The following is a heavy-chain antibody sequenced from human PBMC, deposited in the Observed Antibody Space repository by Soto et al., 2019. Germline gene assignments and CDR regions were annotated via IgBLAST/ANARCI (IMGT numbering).Heavy chain of an antibody. CDR3: AKGPEYDILTGCDF. CDR2: ISGGGSST. V-gene: IGHV3-23*04. CDR1: GFTFSLSA. J-gene: IGHJ4*02. Sequence: EVQLVESGGGFVQPGESLRLSCAASGFTFSLSAMSWVRQAPGRGLEWVSSISGGGSSTDYAESVKGRFTISRDNSKNTVHPKMNSLRAEDTAVYYCAKGPEYDILTGCDFWGQGALVTVSS. D-gene: IGHD3-9*01.